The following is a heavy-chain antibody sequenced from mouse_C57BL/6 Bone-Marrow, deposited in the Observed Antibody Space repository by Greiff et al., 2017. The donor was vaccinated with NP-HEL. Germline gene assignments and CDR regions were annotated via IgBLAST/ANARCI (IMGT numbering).Heavy chain of an antibody. J-gene: IGHJ3*01. CDR1: GYTFTSYG. CDR2: IYPRSGNT. V-gene: IGHV1-81*01. Sequence: VQLQESGAELARPGASVKLSCKASGYTFTSYGISWVKQRTGQGLEWIGEIYPRSGNTYYNEKFKGKATLTADKSSSTAYMELRGLAAEDSAVYFCARRGLENWGQGTLVTVSA. CDR3: ARRGLEN.